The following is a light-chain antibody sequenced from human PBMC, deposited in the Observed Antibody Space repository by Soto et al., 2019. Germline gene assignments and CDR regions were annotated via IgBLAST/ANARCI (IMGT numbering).Light chain of an antibody. CDR3: QQADSLPLT. V-gene: IGKV1D-12*01. J-gene: IGKJ4*01. CDR1: QAISIL. Sequence: DILMTQSPSSVSASIGDTVTITCRASQAISILLAWYQQKPGRAPKLLIYGASTLESWVPSRFSGRGSGTDFTLTISSLQPEDFATYFCQQADSLPLTFGGGTKVEIK. CDR2: GAS.